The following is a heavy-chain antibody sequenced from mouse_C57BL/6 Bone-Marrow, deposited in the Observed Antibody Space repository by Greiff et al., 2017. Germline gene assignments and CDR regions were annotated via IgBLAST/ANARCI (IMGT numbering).Heavy chain of an antibody. CDR2: IWGGGST. CDR1: GFSLTSYG. V-gene: IGHV2-9*01. CDR3: AKHGGSRGFFFAY. J-gene: IGHJ3*01. D-gene: IGHD3-2*02. Sequence: VQLQQSGPGLVAPSQCLSITCTVSGFSLTSYGVDWVRQPPGKGLEWLGVIWGGGSTHYNSALMSRLSISKDNSKGQVFLKMNSLQTDDTSMYYCAKHGGSRGFFFAYWGQGTLVTVSA.